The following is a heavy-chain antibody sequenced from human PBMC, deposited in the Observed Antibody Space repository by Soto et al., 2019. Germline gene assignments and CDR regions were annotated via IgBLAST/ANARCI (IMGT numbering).Heavy chain of an antibody. CDR3: ARAISGYVT. D-gene: IGHD5-12*01. CDR1: GITFSTYA. Sequence: QVQLVQSGAEVKKPGASVKVSCKASGITFSTYAIHGVRQAPGQRLEWMGWINAGNGNTRYSQKFQGRVTLTRDTSASTAYMDLSSLRSEDTAIYYCARAISGYVTWGQGTLVTVSS. J-gene: IGHJ5*02. CDR2: INAGNGNT. V-gene: IGHV1-3*01.